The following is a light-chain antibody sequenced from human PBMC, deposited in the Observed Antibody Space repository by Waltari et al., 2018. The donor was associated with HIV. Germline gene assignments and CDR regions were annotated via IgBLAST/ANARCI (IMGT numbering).Light chain of an antibody. J-gene: IGLJ1*01. CDR3: QTYDTDLKTYV. Sequence: QSVLTQPPSVSGAPGPRVTVSCPRSASHLGAGYAVPWYPKLPGTAPKLFINGNNNRPSGVPDRFSVAKSGASASLAITGLQGEDEGDYYCQTYDTDLKTYVFGSGTKVTVL. V-gene: IGLV1-40*01. CDR2: GNN. CDR1: ASHLGAGYA.